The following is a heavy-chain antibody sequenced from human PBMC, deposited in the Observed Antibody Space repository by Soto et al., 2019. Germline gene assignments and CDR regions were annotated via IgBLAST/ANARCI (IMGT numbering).Heavy chain of an antibody. D-gene: IGHD6-19*01. CDR1: GGSISSGGYS. CDR3: ARDRRSPYHASSGLDY. J-gene: IGHJ4*02. V-gene: IGHV4-30-2*06. CDR2: IYHGGST. Sequence: QLQLQESGSGLVRPSQTLSLSCAVSGGSISSGGYSWNWIRQSPGQGREWIGYIYHGGSTYSNPSLESRVTLSVDTSTNQFSLRLNSVIAADTAVYYCARDRRSPYHASSGLDYWGQGILVTVSS.